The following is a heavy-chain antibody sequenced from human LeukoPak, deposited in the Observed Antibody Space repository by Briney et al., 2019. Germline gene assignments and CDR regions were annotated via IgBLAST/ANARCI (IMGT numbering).Heavy chain of an antibody. CDR2: ISGSGAGT. Sequence: PGASLRLSCAASGFTFSSCAMSWVRQAPGKGLEWVSTISGSGAGTFYTDSVKGRFTISRDNFGNTLYLQMSSLRAEDTAVYYCAKRPEHGSGSSFDYWGQGTLVTVSS. J-gene: IGHJ4*02. V-gene: IGHV3-23*01. D-gene: IGHD3-10*01. CDR1: GFTFSSCA. CDR3: AKRPEHGSGSSFDY.